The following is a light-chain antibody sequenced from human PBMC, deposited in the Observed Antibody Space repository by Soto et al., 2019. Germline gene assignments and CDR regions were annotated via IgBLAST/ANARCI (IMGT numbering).Light chain of an antibody. CDR1: SSDIGAYIH. CDR2: DVS. CDR3: TSYTTSGTYV. V-gene: IGLV2-14*03. J-gene: IGLJ1*01. Sequence: QSALTQPASVSGSPGQSIAVSCSGTSSDIGAYIHVSWYQQHPGKAPKLMNYDVSNRPSGVSDRFSGSKSGNTASLTISGLQAEDEADYYCTSYTTSGTYVFGAGTKLTVL.